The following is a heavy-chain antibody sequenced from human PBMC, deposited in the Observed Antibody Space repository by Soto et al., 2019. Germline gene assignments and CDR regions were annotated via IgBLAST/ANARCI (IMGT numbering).Heavy chain of an antibody. D-gene: IGHD2-8*02. Sequence: EVQLVESGGGLVQPGGSLKLSCAASGFTFSRFAMHWVRQASGKGLEWVGRIRSKANNYATEYAVSVKGRFTISREDXXNTAYLQMNSLETEDTAVYYCTRWCSSGGVGRLDPWGQGTLVTVSS. CDR3: TRWCSSGGVGRLDP. CDR1: GFTFSRFA. J-gene: IGHJ5*02. CDR2: IRSKANNYAT. V-gene: IGHV3-73*01.